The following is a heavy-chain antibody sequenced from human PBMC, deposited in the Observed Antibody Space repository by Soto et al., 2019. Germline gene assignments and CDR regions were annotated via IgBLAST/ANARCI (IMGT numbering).Heavy chain of an antibody. J-gene: IGHJ4*02. CDR1: GGSLSSGDYY. Sequence: SETLSLTCTVSGGSLSSGDYYWSWIRQHPGKGLEWIGTIYFSGTTYYNPSLKSRVTISVDTSKSQFSLKLSSVTAADTAVYYCAVLIRSRFSCSLDNWGQGTLGT. D-gene: IGHD6-6*01. CDR3: AVLIRSRFSCSLDN. V-gene: IGHV4-31*03. CDR2: IYFSGTT.